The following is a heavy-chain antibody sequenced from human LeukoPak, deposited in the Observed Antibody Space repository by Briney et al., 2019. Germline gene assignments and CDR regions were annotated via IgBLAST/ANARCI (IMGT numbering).Heavy chain of an antibody. CDR3: ARAKFDSSYYYYRGFDI. J-gene: IGHJ3*02. Sequence: GGSLRLSCAASGFTFSSYWMTWVRQAPGKGLEWVSYISSSGSTIYYADSVKGRFTMSRGNAKKSLYLQMNSLRAEDTAVYYCARAKFDSSYYYYRGFDIWGQGTMVTVSS. CDR1: GFTFSSYW. V-gene: IGHV3-48*04. D-gene: IGHD3-22*01. CDR2: ISSSGSTI.